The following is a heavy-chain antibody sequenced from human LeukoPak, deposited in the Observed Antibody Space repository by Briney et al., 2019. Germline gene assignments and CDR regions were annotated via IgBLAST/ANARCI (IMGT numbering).Heavy chain of an antibody. J-gene: IGHJ4*02. D-gene: IGHD3-10*01. V-gene: IGHV1-46*01. CDR2: INPSGGST. CDR3: AKLTDGSGLAYYFDY. CDR1: GYTFTSYY. Sequence: ASVKVSCKASGYTFTSYYMHWVRQAPGEGLEWMGIINPSGGSTSYAQKFQGRVTMTRDMSTSTVYMELSSLRSEDTAVYYCAKLTDGSGLAYYFDYWGQGTLVTVSS.